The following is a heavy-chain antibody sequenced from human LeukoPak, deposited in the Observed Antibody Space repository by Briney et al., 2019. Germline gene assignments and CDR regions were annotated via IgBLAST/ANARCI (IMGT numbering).Heavy chain of an antibody. Sequence: GSLRLSCAASGFTFSSYSMNWIRQAPGKGLEWIGYIYYTGRTIYNPSFASRLTIFFNTSKSQFFLMLTSVPAVDATVYYCSERTIHGDSVLWGQGSLVTVSS. CDR3: SERTIHGDSVL. CDR1: GFTFSSYS. V-gene: IGHV4-59*01. D-gene: IGHD2-21*02. J-gene: IGHJ4*02. CDR2: IYYTGRT.